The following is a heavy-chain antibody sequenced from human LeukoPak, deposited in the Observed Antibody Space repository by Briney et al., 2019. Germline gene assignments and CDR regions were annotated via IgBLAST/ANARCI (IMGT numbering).Heavy chain of an antibody. J-gene: IGHJ6*02. CDR3: AIAYGMDV. CDR2: IKHDGSEN. Sequence: QAGGSLRLSCAASGFTFSSYAMSWVRQAPGKGLEWVANIKHDGSENFYVDSVKGRFTISRDNPKKSLFLQMSSLRAEDTAVYYCAIAYGMDVWGQGTTVTVSS. CDR1: GFTFSSYA. V-gene: IGHV3-7*01.